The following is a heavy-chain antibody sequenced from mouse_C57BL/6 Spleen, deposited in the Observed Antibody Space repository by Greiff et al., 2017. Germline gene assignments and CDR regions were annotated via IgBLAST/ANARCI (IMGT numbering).Heavy chain of an antibody. J-gene: IGHJ4*01. CDR1: GFTFSDYG. V-gene: IGHV5-15*01. Sequence: EVQGVESGGGLVQPGGSLKLSCAASGFTFSDYGMAWVRQAPRKGPEWVAFISNLAYSIYYADTVTGRFTISRENAKNTLYLEMSSLRSEDTAMYYCARHLSTGYAMDYWGQGTSVTVSS. D-gene: IGHD6-5*01. CDR3: ARHLSTGYAMDY. CDR2: ISNLAYSI.